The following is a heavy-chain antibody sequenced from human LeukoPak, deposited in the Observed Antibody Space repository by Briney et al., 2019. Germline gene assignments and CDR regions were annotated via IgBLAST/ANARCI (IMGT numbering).Heavy chain of an antibody. Sequence: QTGGSLRLSCAASGFTFSSYWMSWVRQAPGKGLEWVANIKQDGSEKYYVDSVKGRFTISRDNAKNSLYLQMNSLRAEDTAVYYCARDLYYYDSSGYYHYYYYGMDVWGQGTTVTVSS. D-gene: IGHD3-22*01. CDR1: GFTFSSYW. CDR2: IKQDGSEK. CDR3: ARDLYYYDSSGYYHYYYYGMDV. J-gene: IGHJ6*02. V-gene: IGHV3-7*01.